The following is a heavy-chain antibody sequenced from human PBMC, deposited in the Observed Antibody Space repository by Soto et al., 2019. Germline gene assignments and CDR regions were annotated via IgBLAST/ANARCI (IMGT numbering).Heavy chain of an antibody. Sequence: QVQLQESGPGLVKPSQTLSLTCAVSGDSISSGGYYWGWIRQHPGKGLEWIAYIHYSGSPYYNPSLKSRITLSVDTSKNQFCLKLSSVTAADTAVYYCARLGVTVTRYAFDVWDQGTMVTVSS. CDR1: GDSISSGGYY. J-gene: IGHJ3*01. D-gene: IGHD1-20*01. V-gene: IGHV4-31*11. CDR3: ARLGVTVTRYAFDV. CDR2: IHYSGSP.